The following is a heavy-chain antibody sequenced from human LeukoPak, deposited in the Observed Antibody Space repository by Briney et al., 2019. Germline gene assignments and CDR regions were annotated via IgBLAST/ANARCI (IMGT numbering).Heavy chain of an antibody. CDR1: GGSINSSSYY. Sequence: SETLSLTCTVSGGSINSSSYYWGWIRQPPGKGLEWIGTIYYSGSTYYNPSLKSRVTISVDTSKNQFSLKLSSVTAADTAVYYCARDRARIPAASGDDAFDIWGQGTMVTVSS. D-gene: IGHD2-2*01. V-gene: IGHV4-39*07. CDR2: IYYSGST. J-gene: IGHJ3*02. CDR3: ARDRARIPAASGDDAFDI.